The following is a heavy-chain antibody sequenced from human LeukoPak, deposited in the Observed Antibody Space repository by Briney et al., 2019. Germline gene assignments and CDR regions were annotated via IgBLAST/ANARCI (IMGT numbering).Heavy chain of an antibody. J-gene: IGHJ6*02. CDR2: ISYDGSNK. CDR1: GFTFSSYA. D-gene: IGHD2-2*01. V-gene: IGHV3-30-3*01. Sequence: PGRSLRLSCAASGFTFSSYAMHWVRQAPGKGLEWVAVISYDGSNKYYADSVKGRFTISRDNSKNPLYLQMNSLRAEDTAVYYCARDLRDCSSTSCYGRGYYYYGMDVWGQGTTVTVSS. CDR3: ARDLRDCSSTSCYGRGYYYYGMDV.